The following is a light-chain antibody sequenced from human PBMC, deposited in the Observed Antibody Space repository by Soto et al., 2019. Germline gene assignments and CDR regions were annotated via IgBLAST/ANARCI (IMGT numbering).Light chain of an antibody. V-gene: IGKV3-20*01. CDR2: GAS. CDR1: QSVSSSY. CDR3: QQYPGT. J-gene: IGKJ1*01. Sequence: EIVLTQSPGTLSLSPGERATLSCRASQSVSSSYLAWYQKKPGQAPRLLIYGASSRATGIPDRFSGSGSGTDFTLTISRLEPEDFAVYYCQQYPGTFGQGTKVEIK.